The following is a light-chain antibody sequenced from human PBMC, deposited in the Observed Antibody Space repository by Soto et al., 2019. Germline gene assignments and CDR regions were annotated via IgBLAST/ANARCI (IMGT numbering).Light chain of an antibody. CDR2: EVS. CDR1: SNYVGAYKH. J-gene: IGLJ2*01. V-gene: IGLV2-14*01. Sequence: QSALTQPASVSGSPGQSITISCTGTSNYVGAYKHVSWYQQHPGRAPKLMISEVSNRPSGVSNRFSGSKSGNTASLTISGLQDEDEADYYCSSYTTSSTVVFGGGTKLTVL. CDR3: SSYTTSSTVV.